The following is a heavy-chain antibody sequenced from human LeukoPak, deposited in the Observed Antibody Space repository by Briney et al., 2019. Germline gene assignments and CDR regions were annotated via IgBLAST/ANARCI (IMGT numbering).Heavy chain of an antibody. V-gene: IGHV4-59*01. CDR1: GGSIFSYY. D-gene: IGHD2-2*01. CDR2: VYNGGST. Sequence: SETLSLTCTVSGGSIFSYYWSWIRQSPGKGLEWIGYVYNGGSTNYNPSLKSRVTLLVDISKNQSSLRLSSMTAADTAVYYCARYCSNTNCHPFDYWGQGTLVTVSS. CDR3: ARYCSNTNCHPFDY. J-gene: IGHJ4*02.